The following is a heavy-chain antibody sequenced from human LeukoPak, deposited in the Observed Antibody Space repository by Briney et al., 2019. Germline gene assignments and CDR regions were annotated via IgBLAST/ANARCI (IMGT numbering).Heavy chain of an antibody. V-gene: IGHV4-59*12. D-gene: IGHD3-22*01. J-gene: IGHJ6*02. CDR2: IYYSGST. Sequence: PSETLSLTCTVSGGSISSYYWSWIRQPPGKGLEWIGYIYYSGSTNYNPSLKSRVTISVDTSKNQFSLQLNSVTPEDTAVYYCARGRTEYYYDSSGYLGYYYYGMDVWGQGTTVTVSS. CDR3: ARGRTEYYYDSSGYLGYYYYGMDV. CDR1: GGSISSYY.